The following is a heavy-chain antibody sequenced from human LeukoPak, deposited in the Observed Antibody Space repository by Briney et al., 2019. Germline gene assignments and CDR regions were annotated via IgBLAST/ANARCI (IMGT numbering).Heavy chain of an antibody. D-gene: IGHD3-10*01. CDR3: GRWGVPGALDR. CDR1: GFIFSDYC. V-gene: IGHV3-7*01. Sequence: GRTLRLSCAASGFIFSDYCMSWVRQAPGRGLEWGANGRLDGSDKYYLAYGRRRLTISRDNAHNPVYLQMNSLRGDDSGVYYGGRWGVPGALDRWGEGTLVTVCS. CDR2: GRLDGSDK. J-gene: IGHJ5*02.